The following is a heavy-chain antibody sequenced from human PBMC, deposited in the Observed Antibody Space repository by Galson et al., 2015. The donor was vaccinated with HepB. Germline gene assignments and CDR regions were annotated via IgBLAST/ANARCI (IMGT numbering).Heavy chain of an antibody. CDR1: GFTFNNYC. CDR2: INEDGSEK. V-gene: IGHV3-7*02. J-gene: IGHJ3*02. CDR3: VNYRGTALDI. D-gene: IGHD3-10*01. Sequence: SLRLSCAASGFTFNNYCMSWVRQAPGKGLAWVAYINEDGSEKNYVDSVKDRFSISRDNARNSLYLQLKSLRPDDTALYYCVNYRGTALDIWGQGTMVTVSS.